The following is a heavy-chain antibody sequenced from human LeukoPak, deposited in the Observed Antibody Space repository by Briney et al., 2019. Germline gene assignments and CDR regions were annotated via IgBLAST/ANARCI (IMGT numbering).Heavy chain of an antibody. CDR2: ISWNSGSI. J-gene: IGHJ5*02. Sequence: GGSLRLSCAASGFTFDDYAMHWVRQAPGRGLEWVSGISWNSGSIGYADSVKGRFTISRDNAKNSLYLQMNSLRAEDTGVYYCAKDFSAGGNYGYGRFDPWGQGTLVTVSS. CDR1: GFTFDDYA. V-gene: IGHV3-9*01. D-gene: IGHD4-17*01. CDR3: AKDFSAGGNYGYGRFDP.